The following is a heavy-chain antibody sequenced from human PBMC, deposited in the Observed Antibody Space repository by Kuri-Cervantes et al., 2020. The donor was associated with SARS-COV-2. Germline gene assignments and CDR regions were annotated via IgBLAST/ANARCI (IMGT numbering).Heavy chain of an antibody. CDR3: ARDGYCSSTSCYAPMDV. D-gene: IGHD2-2*01. Sequence: ASVKVSYKASGYTFTSYGISWVRQAPGQGLEWMGWISAYNGNTNYAQKLQGRVTVTTDTSTGTAYMELRSLRSDDTAVYYCARDGYCSSTSCYAPMDVWGKGTTVTVSS. CDR2: ISAYNGNT. CDR1: GYTFTSYG. J-gene: IGHJ6*04. V-gene: IGHV1-18*01.